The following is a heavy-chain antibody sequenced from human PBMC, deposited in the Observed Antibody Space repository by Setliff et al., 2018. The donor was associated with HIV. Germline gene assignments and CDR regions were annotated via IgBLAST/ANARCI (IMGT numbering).Heavy chain of an antibody. J-gene: IGHJ4*02. D-gene: IGHD3-3*01. Sequence: SETLSLTCTVSGLSMSYNYWTWIRQSPGKGLEWIGYVHYSGSTRYSPSLKSRVTISVDTSKKEFSLKLTSMTATDTAVYYCASEKKAWSVSDSFYEYWGQGVPVTVS. CDR2: VHYSGST. V-gene: IGHV4-59*01. CDR1: GLSMSYNY. CDR3: ASEKKAWSVSDSFYEY.